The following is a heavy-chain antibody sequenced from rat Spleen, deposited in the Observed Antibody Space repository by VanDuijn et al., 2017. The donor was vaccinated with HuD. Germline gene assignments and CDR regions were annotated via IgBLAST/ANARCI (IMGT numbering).Heavy chain of an antibody. J-gene: IGHJ4*01. V-gene: IGHV4-2*01. D-gene: IGHD1-2*01. CDR1: GFTFSRYW. CDR2: INQDSTII. CDR3: ARTGYYSSYPPGVMDA. Sequence: EVKLVESGGGLVQPGRSLKLSCAASGFTFSRYWMYWVRQAPGKGLDWIGEINQDSTIIKYTPSLEEKFTISRDNVQNTLYLEMNKLGSEDTAMYYCARTGYYSSYPPGVMDAWGQGASVTVSS.